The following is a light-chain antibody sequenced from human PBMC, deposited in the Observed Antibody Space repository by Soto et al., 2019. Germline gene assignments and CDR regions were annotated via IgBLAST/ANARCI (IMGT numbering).Light chain of an antibody. V-gene: IGKV3-15*01. CDR2: DAS. CDR3: PQYSDWSLT. J-gene: IGKJ4*01. CDR1: QSVSST. Sequence: EIVMTQSPVTLSVFPGERATVSCRASQSVSSTLALYQQKPGQAPRLVFYDASTRASGIPARFSGSGSGTEFILSISSLQSHDFAVGACPQYSDWSLTFGGGTKVEIK.